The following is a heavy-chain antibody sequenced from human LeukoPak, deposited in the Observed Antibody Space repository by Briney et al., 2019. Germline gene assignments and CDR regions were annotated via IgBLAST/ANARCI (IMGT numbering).Heavy chain of an antibody. J-gene: IGHJ4*02. V-gene: IGHV5-51*01. Sequence: GESLQISCKGSAYSFSSYWIGWVRQMPGKGLEWMGMIYPGDSDTRYSPSFQGQVTISADKSISTAYLQWSSLKASDTAMYYCARRAYCGGDCYLDYWGQGTLVTVSS. CDR3: ARRAYCGGDCYLDY. CDR2: IYPGDSDT. CDR1: AYSFSSYW. D-gene: IGHD2-21*02.